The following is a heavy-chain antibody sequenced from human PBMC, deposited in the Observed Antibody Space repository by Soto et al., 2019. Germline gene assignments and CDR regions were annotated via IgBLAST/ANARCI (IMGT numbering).Heavy chain of an antibody. J-gene: IGHJ4*02. Sequence: GGSLRLSCAASGFTFSSYAMHWVRQAPGKGLEWVAVISYDGSNKYYADSVKGRFTISRDNSKNTLYLQMNSLRAEDTAVYYCARDREAQGQFDYWGQGTLATVSS. CDR2: ISYDGSNK. V-gene: IGHV3-30-3*01. CDR1: GFTFSSYA. CDR3: ARDREAQGQFDY.